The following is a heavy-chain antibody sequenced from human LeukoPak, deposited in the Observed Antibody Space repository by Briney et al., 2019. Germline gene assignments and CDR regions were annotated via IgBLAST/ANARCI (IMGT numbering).Heavy chain of an antibody. D-gene: IGHD4-23*01. CDR3: ARGRPHGNDY. J-gene: IGHJ4*02. CDR2: IASDGSST. CDR1: GFTFSSYW. V-gene: IGHV3-74*01. Sequence: SGGSLRLSCAASGFTFSSYWMNWVRHAPGKGLVWVSRIASDGSSTTYADPVKGRFSISRDNAKNTLYLQMNSPRVEDTAVYYCARGRPHGNDYWGQGTLVTVSS.